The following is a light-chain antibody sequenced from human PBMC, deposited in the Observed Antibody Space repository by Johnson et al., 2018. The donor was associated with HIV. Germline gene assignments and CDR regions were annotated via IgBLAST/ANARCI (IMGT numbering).Light chain of an antibody. CDR2: DND. J-gene: IGLJ1*01. Sequence: QSVLTQPPSVSAAPGRWVTVSCSVTTSNIGDHSVSWFQHLPGAAPKLLIYDNDRRPSGVPDRFSGSKSAASATLDITGLQSGDEGDYYCATWDASLSANVFGPGTKVTVL. CDR3: ATWDASLSANV. CDR1: TSNIGDHS. V-gene: IGLV1-51*02.